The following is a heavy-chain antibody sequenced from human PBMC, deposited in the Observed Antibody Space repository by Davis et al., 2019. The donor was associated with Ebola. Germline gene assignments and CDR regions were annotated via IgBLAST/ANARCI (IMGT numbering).Heavy chain of an antibody. Sequence: ASVKVSCKASGYTFTNYDINWVRQATGQGLEWMGWMNPNSGNTGYAQKFQGRVTMTRDTSTSTVYMELSSLRSEDTAVYYCGGGWLVLPNYWGQGTVVTVSS. CDR1: GYTFTNYD. D-gene: IGHD6-19*01. V-gene: IGHV1-8*01. CDR3: GGGWLVLPNY. CDR2: MNPNSGNT. J-gene: IGHJ4*02.